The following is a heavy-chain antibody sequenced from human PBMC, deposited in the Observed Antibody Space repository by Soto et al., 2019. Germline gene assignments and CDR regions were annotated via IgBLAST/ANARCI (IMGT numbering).Heavy chain of an antibody. CDR2: IYYSGST. V-gene: IGHV4-59*01. D-gene: IGHD6-13*01. CDR1: GGSISSYY. CDR3: ARGIAAAWYYYYGMDV. J-gene: IGHJ6*02. Sequence: ETLSLTCTVSGGSISSYYWSWIRQPPGKGLEWIGYIYYSGSTNYNPSLKSRVTISVDTSKNQFSLKLSSVTAADTAVYYCARGIAAAWYYYYGMDVWGQGTTVTVSS.